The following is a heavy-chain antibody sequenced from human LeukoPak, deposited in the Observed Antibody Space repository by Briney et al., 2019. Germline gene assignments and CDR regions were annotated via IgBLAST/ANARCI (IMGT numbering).Heavy chain of an antibody. CDR2: INPNSGGT. CDR1: GYPFIGNY. V-gene: IGHV1-2*02. J-gene: IGHJ4*02. Sequence: GASVKVSCKASGYPFIGNYIHWVRQAPGQGLEWMGWINPNSGGTQYSQKFQGRVTLTRDTSITTGYMELSGLTFDGTAVYYCASLSYYDLSGYFYWGQGTLVTVSS. CDR3: ASLSYYDLSGYFY. D-gene: IGHD3-22*01.